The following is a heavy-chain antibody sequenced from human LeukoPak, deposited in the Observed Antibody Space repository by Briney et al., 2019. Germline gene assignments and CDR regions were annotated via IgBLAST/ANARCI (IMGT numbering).Heavy chain of an antibody. CDR2: INPNSGGT. CDR3: ARGLINGHDFDY. J-gene: IGHJ4*02. Sequence: ASVKVSCKASGYIFTDYYMHWVRQVPGQGLEWMGWINPNSGGTNYAQKFQGWVTMTRDTSISTAYMDLNRPTSDDTAVYYCARGLINGHDFDYWGQGTVVTVSS. CDR1: GYIFTDYY. D-gene: IGHD2-8*01. V-gene: IGHV1-2*04.